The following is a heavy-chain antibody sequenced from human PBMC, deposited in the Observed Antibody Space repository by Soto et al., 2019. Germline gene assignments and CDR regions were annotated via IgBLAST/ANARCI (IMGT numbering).Heavy chain of an antibody. CDR1: GFTFDDYA. J-gene: IGHJ4*02. Sequence: EVQLVESGVGLVQPGRSLRLSCAASGFTFDDYAMHWVRQAPGKGLEWVSGISWNSGSIGYADSVKGRFTISRDNAKNSRYLQMNSLRAEDTALYYCAKDSGLGGSDYWGQGTLVTVSS. CDR3: AKDSGLGGSDY. V-gene: IGHV3-9*01. CDR2: ISWNSGSI. D-gene: IGHD1-26*01.